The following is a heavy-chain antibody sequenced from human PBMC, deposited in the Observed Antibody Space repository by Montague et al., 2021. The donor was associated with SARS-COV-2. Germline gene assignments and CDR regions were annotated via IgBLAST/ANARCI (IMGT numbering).Heavy chain of an antibody. CDR1: GGSISSSSYY. CDR3: ARLGDGVVPSPILGVGPYYSYYYMDV. J-gene: IGHJ6*03. V-gene: IGHV4-39*07. D-gene: IGHD3-10*01. CDR2: IHHGGST. Sequence: SETLSLTCTVSGGSISSSSYYWGWIRQPPGKGLEWIGSIHHGGSTNYNPSLKSRVTISADTSKNQFSLKLTSVAAADTAVYYCARLGDGVVPSPILGVGPYYSYYYMDVWGKGTTVTVSS.